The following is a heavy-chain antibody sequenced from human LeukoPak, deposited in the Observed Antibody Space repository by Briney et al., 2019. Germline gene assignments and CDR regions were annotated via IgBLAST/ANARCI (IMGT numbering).Heavy chain of an antibody. CDR3: ATGKHYYDSSGYYFYYFDY. D-gene: IGHD3-22*01. CDR2: IYSGGTT. Sequence: GGSLRLSCAASGFAVSNYYMIWVRQAPGKGLEWVSVIYSGGTTYYADSVKGRFTISRDNAKNSLYLQMNSLRADDTAVYYCATGKHYYDSSGYYFYYFDYWGQGTLVTVSS. V-gene: IGHV3-53*01. CDR1: GFAVSNYY. J-gene: IGHJ4*02.